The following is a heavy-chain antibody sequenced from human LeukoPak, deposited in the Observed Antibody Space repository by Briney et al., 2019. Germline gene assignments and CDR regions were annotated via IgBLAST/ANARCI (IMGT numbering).Heavy chain of an antibody. D-gene: IGHD4-23*01. CDR3: ARRVVNNRNWYFNL. Sequence: GESLKISCKGSGYRFTNYWIGWVRQMPGKGLEWMGIVYPGDSNTRYSPSFQGQVTISADKSINTAYVQWSSLKASDTAMYYCARRVVNNRNWYFNLWGRGTLVTVSS. J-gene: IGHJ2*01. CDR1: GYRFTNYW. V-gene: IGHV5-51*01. CDR2: VYPGDSNT.